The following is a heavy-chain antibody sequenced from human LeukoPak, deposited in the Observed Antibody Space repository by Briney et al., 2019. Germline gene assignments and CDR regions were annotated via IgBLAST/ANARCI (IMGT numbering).Heavy chain of an antibody. CDR1: GGTFSSYA. CDR2: IIPIFGTA. J-gene: IGHJ6*02. D-gene: IGHD3-10*01. Sequence: GASVKVSCKASGGTFSSYAISWVRQAPGQGLEWMGGIIPIFGTANYAQKFQGRVTITADESTRTAYMELSSLRSEDTAVYYCARNQDGSGYYYGMDVWGQGTTVTVSS. V-gene: IGHV1-69*13. CDR3: ARNQDGSGYYYGMDV.